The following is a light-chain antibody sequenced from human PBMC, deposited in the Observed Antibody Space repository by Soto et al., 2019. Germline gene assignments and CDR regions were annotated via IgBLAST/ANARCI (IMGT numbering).Light chain of an antibody. CDR2: DAS. J-gene: IGKJ4*01. Sequence: AIQLPQSPSSLSASVGDRVTITCRASQGISSAFAWYQQKPGKAPKLLLYDASSLESGVPSRFSGSGSGTDFTLTISSLQPEDFATDYCQQFNSYLLTFGGGTKVESK. V-gene: IGKV1-13*02. CDR1: QGISSA. CDR3: QQFNSYLLT.